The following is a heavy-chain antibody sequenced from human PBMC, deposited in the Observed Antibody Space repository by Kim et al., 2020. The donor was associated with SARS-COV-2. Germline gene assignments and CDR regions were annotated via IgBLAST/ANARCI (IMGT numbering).Heavy chain of an antibody. CDR1: GFTFSSYA. Sequence: GGSLRLSCAASGFTFSSYAMHWVRQAPGKGLEYVSAISSNGGSTYYANSVQGRFTISRDNSKNTLYLQMGSLRAEDMAVYYCARGPYYGSGSSYYYGMDVWGKGTTVTVSS. J-gene: IGHJ6*04. CDR3: ARGPYYGSGSSYYYGMDV. V-gene: IGHV3-64*01. CDR2: ISSNGGST. D-gene: IGHD3-10*01.